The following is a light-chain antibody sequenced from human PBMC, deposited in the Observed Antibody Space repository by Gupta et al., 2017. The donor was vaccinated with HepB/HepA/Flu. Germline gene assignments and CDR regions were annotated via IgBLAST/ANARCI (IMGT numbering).Light chain of an antibody. CDR1: QRSTNY. J-gene: IGKJ1*01. V-gene: IGKV1-39*01. CDR3: QQGDWSSCT. Sequence: IKLAQSPYSLSASAGDRVTITCRESQRSTNYLNWYQQKPGKATKLLIYAASSLRGGVPSRFISRGSGTDVTPTISSLQPEDASTYHDQQGDWSSCTFGRGTKVEIK. CDR2: AAS.